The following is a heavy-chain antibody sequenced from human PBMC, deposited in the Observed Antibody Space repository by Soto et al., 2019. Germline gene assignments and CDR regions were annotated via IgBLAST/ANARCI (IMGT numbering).Heavy chain of an antibody. CDR2: IIPFFHPA. V-gene: IGHV1-69*01. J-gene: IGHJ6*02. Sequence: QVQLVQSGAEVKKPGSSVKVSCKASADTFNSSAFSWVRQAPGQGLEWMGGIIPFFHPAHYAQRFQGRVTITADESTSTVSMALSRLRSEDTALYYCARDLISNYLVSGMDVWGQGTTVTVSS. CDR3: ARDLISNYLVSGMDV. D-gene: IGHD1-7*01. CDR1: ADTFNSSA.